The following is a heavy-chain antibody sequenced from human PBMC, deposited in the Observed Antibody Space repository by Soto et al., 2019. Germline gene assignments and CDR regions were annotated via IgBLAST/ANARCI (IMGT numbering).Heavy chain of an antibody. V-gene: IGHV4-34*04. Sequence: SETLSLTCAASGASFSGFYWSWIRQSPGKGLEWIGEIDHSGITNHNTALKSRATMSVDTSKNQFSLKLRSVTAADTAVYYCARGVSVTLAVQGGAPDKNYFDSWSQGTLVTVSS. J-gene: IGHJ4*02. CDR3: ARGVSVTLAVQGGAPDKNYFDS. CDR2: IDHSGIT. D-gene: IGHD1-26*01. CDR1: GASFSGFY.